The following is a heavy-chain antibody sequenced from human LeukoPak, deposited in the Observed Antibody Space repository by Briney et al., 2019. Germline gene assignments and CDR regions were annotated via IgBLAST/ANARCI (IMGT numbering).Heavy chain of an antibody. Sequence: SETLSLTCTVSGGSISGYYWSWIRQPPGKGLEWIGYIYYSGSTNYNPSLKSRVTISVDTSKNQFSLKLSSVTAADTAVYYCARRMSYSSSWYSQYYYGMDVWGQGTTVTVSS. CDR3: ARRMSYSSSWYSQYYYGMDV. CDR2: IYYSGST. D-gene: IGHD6-13*01. V-gene: IGHV4-59*08. CDR1: GGSISGYY. J-gene: IGHJ6*02.